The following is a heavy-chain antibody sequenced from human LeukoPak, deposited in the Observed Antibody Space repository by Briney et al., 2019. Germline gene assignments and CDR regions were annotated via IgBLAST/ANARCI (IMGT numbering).Heavy chain of an antibody. D-gene: IGHD3-22*01. V-gene: IGHV4-39*07. CDR2: IFYSGST. J-gene: IGHJ4*02. Sequence: SETLSLTCTVSGGSISTSNYYWGWIRQPPGKGLEWIGNIFYSGSTYYSPSVKSRVTISLDTSRNQFSLKLNSVTAADTAVYFCARGLVDYELPKGYIDYWGRGTLVTVSS. CDR3: ARGLVDYELPKGYIDY. CDR1: GGSISTSNYY.